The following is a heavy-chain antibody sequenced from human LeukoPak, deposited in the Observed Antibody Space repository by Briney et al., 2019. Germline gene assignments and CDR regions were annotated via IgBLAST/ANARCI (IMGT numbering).Heavy chain of an antibody. CDR3: ARPPRGSVYWYFDL. V-gene: IGHV4-59*08. J-gene: IGHJ2*01. D-gene: IGHD3-10*01. CDR2: IYYSGST. CDR1: GGFISSYY. Sequence: SETLSLTCTVSGGFISSYYWSWIRQPPGKGLEWIGYIYYSGSTNYNPSLKSRVTISVDTSKNQFSLKLSSVTAADTAVYYCARPPRGSVYWYFDLWGRGTLVTVSS.